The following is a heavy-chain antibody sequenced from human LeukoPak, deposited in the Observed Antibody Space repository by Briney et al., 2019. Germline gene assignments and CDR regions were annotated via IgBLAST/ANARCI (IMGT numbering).Heavy chain of an antibody. Sequence: SETLPLTCNVSGGSISSSSYYWGWIRQPPGKGLEWIGSIHYSESTYYNPSLKSRATISVDTSKNQFSLKLSSVTAADTAVYYCARSGYYGSGSYYNLGYWGQGTLVTVSS. CDR2: IHYSEST. CDR3: ARSGYYGSGSYYNLGY. D-gene: IGHD3-10*01. CDR1: GGSISSSSYY. V-gene: IGHV4-39*07. J-gene: IGHJ4*02.